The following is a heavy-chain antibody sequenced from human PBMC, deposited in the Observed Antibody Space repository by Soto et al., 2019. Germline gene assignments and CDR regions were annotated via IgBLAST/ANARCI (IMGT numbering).Heavy chain of an antibody. CDR2: ISGSGGSP. CDR3: AKEGTSGLYYFDY. Sequence: GGSLRLSCAASGFTFSNYSMDWVRQAPGKGLEWVSTISGSGGSPYYADSVKGRFTISRDNSKNTLYLQMNSLRAGDSAIYYCAKEGTSGLYYFDYWGQGTLVTVSS. D-gene: IGHD6-19*01. J-gene: IGHJ4*02. CDR1: GFTFSNYS. V-gene: IGHV3-23*01.